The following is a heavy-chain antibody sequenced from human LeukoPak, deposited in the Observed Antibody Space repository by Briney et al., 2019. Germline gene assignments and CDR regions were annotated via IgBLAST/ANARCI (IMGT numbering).Heavy chain of an antibody. D-gene: IGHD6-19*01. V-gene: IGHV4-59*10. Sequence: SETLSLTCALSGGSLSTYYWSWIRQSPGEGLEWIGPIYASGSINYNPSLKSRVNMSVDTSKNQFTLKASSVTAADTAVYYCARGMYGVAVTSWFDPWGPGTLVTVSS. J-gene: IGHJ5*02. CDR3: ARGMYGVAVTSWFDP. CDR1: GGSLSTYY. CDR2: IYASGSI.